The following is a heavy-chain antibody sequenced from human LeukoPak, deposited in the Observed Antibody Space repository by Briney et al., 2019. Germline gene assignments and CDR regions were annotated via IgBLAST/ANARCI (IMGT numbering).Heavy chain of an antibody. D-gene: IGHD3-3*01. CDR3: ARHGPLYDIWSAQFYFDY. CDR1: GDSISLFY. J-gene: IGHJ4*02. Sequence: SETLSLTCIVSGDSISLFYWSWIRQPPGKGLEWIGYIHYSGRTNYNPSLKSRVTISVDTSKNQFSLRLSSVTAADTAVYYCARHGPLYDIWSAQFYFDYWGQGTLVTVSS. CDR2: IHYSGRT. V-gene: IGHV4-59*08.